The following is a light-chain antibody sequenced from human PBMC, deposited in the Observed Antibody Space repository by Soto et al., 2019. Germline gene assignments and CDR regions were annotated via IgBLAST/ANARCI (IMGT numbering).Light chain of an antibody. V-gene: IGKV1-39*01. J-gene: IGKJ3*01. CDR1: QSIGGY. CDR2: DAS. Sequence: DIQMTQSPSSLSASVGDRVTVTCRSSQSIGGYLNWYQQKPGKAPKLLMHDASTLQSGVPSRFSGSGSGTDYTLTISSLQADDFATYCCQQRYSNPFTFGPGTKVEIK. CDR3: QQRYSNPFT.